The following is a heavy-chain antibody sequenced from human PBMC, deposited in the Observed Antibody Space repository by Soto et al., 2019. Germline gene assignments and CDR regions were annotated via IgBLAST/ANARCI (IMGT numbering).Heavy chain of an antibody. V-gene: IGHV1-69*12. CDR1: GGTFSSYA. D-gene: IGHD2-15*01. CDR3: ASVETQRYYYGMDV. Sequence: QVQLVQSGAEVKKPGCSVKVSCKASGGTFSSYAISLVRHAPGQGLVWMGGVIPIFGTADYAQKFQGRVTITADESTSTAYMELSSLRSEDTAVYYCASVETQRYYYGMDVWRQGTTVTVSS. CDR2: VIPIFGTA. J-gene: IGHJ6*02.